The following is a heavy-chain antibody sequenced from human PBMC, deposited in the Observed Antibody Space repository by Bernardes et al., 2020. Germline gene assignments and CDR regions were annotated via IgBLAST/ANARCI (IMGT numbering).Heavy chain of an antibody. J-gene: IGHJ1*01. Sequence: GGSLRLSCAASGFTVSNNYMTWVRQAPGKGLEWVSAIYRAGGTFYADSVKGRFTISRDDSKNTLFLQMDSLRSEDTAVYYCARGGISYDWLDFFQYWGRGTLVTVSS. CDR2: IYRAGGT. D-gene: IGHD3-9*01. CDR1: GFTVSNNY. CDR3: ARGGISYDWLDFFQY. V-gene: IGHV3-53*01.